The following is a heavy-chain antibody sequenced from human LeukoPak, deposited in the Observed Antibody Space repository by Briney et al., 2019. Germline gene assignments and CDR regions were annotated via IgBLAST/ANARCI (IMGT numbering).Heavy chain of an antibody. J-gene: IGHJ3*01. CDR3: AKARIAAAGTGAFDV. CDR2: FSATDGSE. Sequence: AGSLRLSCAASGFTVSSYGMTWVRQAPGKGLEWVSAFSATDGSEQYAESVKGRFTISRDNSKNSLYLQMNSLRDEDTALYYCAKARIAAAGTGAFDVWGQGTMVTVSS. D-gene: IGHD6-13*01. CDR1: GFTVSSYG. V-gene: IGHV3-23*01.